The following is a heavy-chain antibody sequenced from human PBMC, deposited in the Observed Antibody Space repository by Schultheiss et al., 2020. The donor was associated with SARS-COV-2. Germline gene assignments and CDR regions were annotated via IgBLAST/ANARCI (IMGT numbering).Heavy chain of an antibody. CDR1: GFTFSGSA. Sequence: GGSLRLSCAASGFTFSGSAMHWVRQAPGKGLEWVSYISSSGSTIYYADSVKGRFTISRDNAKNSLYLQMNSLRAEDTAVYYCTTVRVVVPRRRVDYWGQGTLVTVSS. CDR3: TTVRVVVPRRRVDY. J-gene: IGHJ4*02. V-gene: IGHV3-48*04. CDR2: ISSSGSTI. D-gene: IGHD3-22*01.